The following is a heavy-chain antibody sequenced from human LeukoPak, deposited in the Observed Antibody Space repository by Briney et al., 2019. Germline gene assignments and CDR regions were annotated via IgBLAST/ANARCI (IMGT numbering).Heavy chain of an antibody. J-gene: IGHJ6*03. Sequence: SETLSLTCSVSGGSISSSSYYWVWIRQPPGKGLEWIGSIYYSGSTYYNPSLKIRVTISVDMSKNQFSLNLNSVTAADTAVYYCARHPYYYYYMDVWGKGTTVTVSS. CDR1: GGSISSSSYY. CDR3: ARHPYYYYYMDV. V-gene: IGHV4-39*01. CDR2: IYYSGST.